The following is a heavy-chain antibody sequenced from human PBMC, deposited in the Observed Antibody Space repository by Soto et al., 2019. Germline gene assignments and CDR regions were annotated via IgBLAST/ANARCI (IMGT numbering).Heavy chain of an antibody. V-gene: IGHV3-48*01. D-gene: IGHD5-18*01. Sequence: PGGSLRLSCAASGFTFSSYSMNWVRQAPGKGLEWVSYISSSSSTIYYADSVKGRFTISRDNAKNSLYLQMNSLRAEDTAVYYCARDSGYSYGPFDYWGQGTLVTVLL. CDR1: GFTFSSYS. CDR2: ISSSSSTI. J-gene: IGHJ4*02. CDR3: ARDSGYSYGPFDY.